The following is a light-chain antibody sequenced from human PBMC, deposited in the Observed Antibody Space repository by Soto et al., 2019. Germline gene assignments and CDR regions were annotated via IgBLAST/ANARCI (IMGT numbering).Light chain of an antibody. CDR3: KQYYTYPRT. Sequence: AIRMSQSPSSFSASTGDRVTITCRASQDISSSLAWYQQKPGKAPNLLIYATSTLQSGVPSRFSGSGSGADFTLTISCLQSEDFATYYCKQYYTYPRTFGQGTKVDI. V-gene: IGKV1-8*01. CDR2: ATS. J-gene: IGKJ1*01. CDR1: QDISSS.